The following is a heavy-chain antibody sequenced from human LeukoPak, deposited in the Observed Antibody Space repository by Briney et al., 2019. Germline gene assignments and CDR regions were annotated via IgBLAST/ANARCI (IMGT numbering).Heavy chain of an antibody. V-gene: IGHV4-59*01. Sequence: SETLSLTCTVSGDSISGYYWSWIRQPPGKGLEWIGYIYYSGTTNYNPSLKSRVTVSIDTSKNQFSLRLTSVTAADTAMYYCARARGYSYGSYMDVWAKGTTVTVSS. D-gene: IGHD5-18*01. J-gene: IGHJ6*03. CDR3: ARARGYSYGSYMDV. CDR2: IYYSGTT. CDR1: GDSISGYY.